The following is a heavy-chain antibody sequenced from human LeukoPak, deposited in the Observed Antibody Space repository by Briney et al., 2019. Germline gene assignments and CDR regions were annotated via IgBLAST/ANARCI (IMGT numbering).Heavy chain of an antibody. V-gene: IGHV3-30-3*02. J-gene: IGHJ6*03. CDR2: ISYDGDNK. Sequence: PGGSLRLSCAAPGFTFSSYAIYWVRQAPAKGLELVAVISYDGDNKYYADSVKGRFTISRDNSKHTLYLQMNSLRGDDTAVYFCARFGRATITHYYYYMDVWGKGTTVTVSS. CDR3: ARFGRATITHYYYYMDV. D-gene: IGHD1-14*01. CDR1: GFTFSSYA.